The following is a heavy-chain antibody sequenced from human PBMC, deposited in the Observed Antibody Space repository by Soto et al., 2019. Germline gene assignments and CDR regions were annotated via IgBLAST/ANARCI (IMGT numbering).Heavy chain of an antibody. Sequence: QVQLVQSGAEVKKPGASVKVSCKASGYTFTSYGISWVRQAPGQGLEWMGWISAYNGNTNYAQKLQGRVTMTTDTSTSTAYMELRSRRSDDTAVYYCARDTITIFGVVIIHYYYYGMDVWGQGTTVTVSS. CDR1: GYTFTSYG. V-gene: IGHV1-18*01. CDR3: ARDTITIFGVVIIHYYYYGMDV. D-gene: IGHD3-3*01. J-gene: IGHJ6*02. CDR2: ISAYNGNT.